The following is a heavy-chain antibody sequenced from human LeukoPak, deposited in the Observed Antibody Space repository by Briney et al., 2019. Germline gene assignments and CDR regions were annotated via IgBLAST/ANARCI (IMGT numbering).Heavy chain of an antibody. D-gene: IGHD3-3*01. Sequence: ASVKVSCKASGYTFTSYYMHWVRQATGQGLEWMGIINPSGGSTSYAQKFQGRVTMTRDTSTSTVYMELSSLRSEDTAVYYCAREGSADFWSGYYTESPSAADYWGQGTLVTVSS. J-gene: IGHJ4*02. CDR3: AREGSADFWSGYYTESPSAADY. CDR2: INPSGGST. V-gene: IGHV1-46*01. CDR1: GYTFTSYY.